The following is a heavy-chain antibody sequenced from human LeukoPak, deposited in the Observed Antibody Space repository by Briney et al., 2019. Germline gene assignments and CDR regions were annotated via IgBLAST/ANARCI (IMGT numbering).Heavy chain of an antibody. V-gene: IGHV3-11*05. CDR3: ARGLGYCSSTSCPVGNWFDP. Sequence: PGGSLRLSCVASGFTFSDYYMTWIRQAPGQGLEWLSYISGGSGFTKYADSVKGRFTISRDNSKNTLYLQMNSLRAEDTAVYYCARGLGYCSSTSCPVGNWFDPWGQGTLVTVSS. D-gene: IGHD2-2*01. CDR1: GFTFSDYY. J-gene: IGHJ5*02. CDR2: ISGGSGFT.